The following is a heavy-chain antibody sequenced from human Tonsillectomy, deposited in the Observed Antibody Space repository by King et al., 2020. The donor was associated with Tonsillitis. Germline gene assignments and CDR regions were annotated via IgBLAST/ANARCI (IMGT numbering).Heavy chain of an antibody. CDR3: AREETYYDILSLGYYFDY. CDR1: GFTFSSYA. J-gene: IGHJ4*02. V-gene: IGHV3-30-3*01. CDR2: ISYDGSNK. Sequence: GQLVQSGGGVVQPGRSLRLSCAASGFTFSSYAMHWVRQAPGKGLEWVAVISYDGSNKYYADSVKGRFTISRDNSKNTLYLQMNSLRAEDTAVYYCAREETYYDILSLGYYFDYWGQGTLVTVSS. D-gene: IGHD3-9*01.